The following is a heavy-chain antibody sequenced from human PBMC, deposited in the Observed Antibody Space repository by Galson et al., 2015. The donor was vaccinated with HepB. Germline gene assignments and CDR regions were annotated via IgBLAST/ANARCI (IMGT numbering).Heavy chain of an antibody. V-gene: IGHV3-48*02. D-gene: IGHD6-19*01. Sequence: SLRLSCAASGFTFSSYSMNWVRQAPGKGLEWVSYINSGSSTVYYAHSVKGRFTISRDNAKNSLYLQMNSLRDEDTAVYYCARDGAGAGPDFDYWGQGTLVTVSS. CDR1: GFTFSSYS. CDR2: INSGSSTV. J-gene: IGHJ4*02. CDR3: ARDGAGAGPDFDY.